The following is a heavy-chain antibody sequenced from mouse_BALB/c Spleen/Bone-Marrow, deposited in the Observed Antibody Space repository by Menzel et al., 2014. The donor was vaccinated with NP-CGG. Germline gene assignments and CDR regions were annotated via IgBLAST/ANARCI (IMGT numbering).Heavy chain of an antibody. D-gene: IGHD2-1*01. Sequence: DVKLVESGPGLVKPSQTVSLTCTVTGISITTGNYRWSWIRQSPGNKLEWIGYIYYSGTITYNPSLTSRTTITRDTSKNQFFLEMNSLTAEDTATYYCARFYGNYFDYWGQGTTLTVSS. CDR1: GISITTGNYR. J-gene: IGHJ2*01. CDR3: ARFYGNYFDY. V-gene: IGHV3-5*02. CDR2: IYYSGTI.